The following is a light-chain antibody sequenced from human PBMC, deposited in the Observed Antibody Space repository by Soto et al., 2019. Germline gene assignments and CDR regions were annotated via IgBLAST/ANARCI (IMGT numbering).Light chain of an antibody. J-gene: IGKJ1*01. CDR2: GAS. CDR1: QSVSSKY. CDR3: QQYGSSRT. V-gene: IGKV3-20*01. Sequence: EIVLTQSPGTLSLSPVEIATLSCRASQSVSSKYLAWYQQKPGQAPRLLIYGASSRATGIPDRFSGSGSGTDFTLTISRLETEDFAVYYCQQYGSSRTFGQGTKVDIK.